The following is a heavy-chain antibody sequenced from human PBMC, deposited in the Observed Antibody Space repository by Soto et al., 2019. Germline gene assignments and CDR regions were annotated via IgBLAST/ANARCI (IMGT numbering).Heavy chain of an antibody. CDR2: ISAYNGNT. J-gene: IGHJ4*02. CDR1: GYTFTSYG. V-gene: IGHV1-18*01. Sequence: ASVPVACKASGYTFTSYGISWVRQAPGQGLEWMGWISAYNGNTNYAQKLQGRVTMTTDTSTSTAYMELRSLRSDDTAVYYCARDPRYSSGPSSFDYWGQGTLVTVSS. D-gene: IGHD6-19*01. CDR3: ARDPRYSSGPSSFDY.